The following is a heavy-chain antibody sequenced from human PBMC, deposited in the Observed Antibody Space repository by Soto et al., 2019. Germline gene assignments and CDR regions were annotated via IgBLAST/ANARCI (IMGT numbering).Heavy chain of an antibody. CDR1: GFTFSSYA. CDR3: ATAPFWSGYYRGNYYFDY. J-gene: IGHJ4*02. Sequence: GGSLRLSCAASGFTFSSYAMSWVRQAPGKGLEWVSAISGSGGSTYYADSVKGRFTISRDNSKNTLYLQMNSLRAEDTAVYYCATAPFWSGYYRGNYYFDYWGQGTLVTVSS. V-gene: IGHV3-23*01. D-gene: IGHD3-3*01. CDR2: ISGSGGST.